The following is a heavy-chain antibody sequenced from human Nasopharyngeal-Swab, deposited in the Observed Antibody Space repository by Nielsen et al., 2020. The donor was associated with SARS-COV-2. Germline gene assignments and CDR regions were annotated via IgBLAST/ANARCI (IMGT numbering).Heavy chain of an antibody. D-gene: IGHD6-6*01. CDR1: GFTFSSYA. CDR3: AKGVAARPYWLDP. CDR2: IYSGGSST. Sequence: GESLKISCAASGFTFSSYAMSWVRQAPGKGLEWVSVIYSGGSSTYYADSVKGRFTISRDNSKNTLYLQMNSLRAEDTAVYYCAKGVAARPYWLDPWGQGTLVTVSS. J-gene: IGHJ5*02. V-gene: IGHV3-23*03.